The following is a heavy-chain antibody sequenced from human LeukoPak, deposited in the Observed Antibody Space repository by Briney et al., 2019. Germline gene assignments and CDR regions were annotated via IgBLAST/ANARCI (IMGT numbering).Heavy chain of an antibody. V-gene: IGHV3-30-3*01. CDR2: ISYDGSNK. D-gene: IGHD3-22*01. J-gene: IGHJ4*02. Sequence: WRSLRLSCAASGFTFSSYAMHWVRQAPGKGLEWVAVISYDGSNKYYADSVKGRFTISRDNSKNTLYLQMNSLRAEDTAVYYCARDGPREIAGYYDSSGPFDYWGQGTLVTVSS. CDR3: ARDGPREIAGYYDSSGPFDY. CDR1: GFTFSSYA.